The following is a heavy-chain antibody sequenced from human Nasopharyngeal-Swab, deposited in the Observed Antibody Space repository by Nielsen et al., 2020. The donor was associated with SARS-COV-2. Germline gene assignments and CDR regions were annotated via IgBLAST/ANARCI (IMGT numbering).Heavy chain of an antibody. CDR2: ISYDGSNK. D-gene: IGHD3-16*01. J-gene: IGHJ6*02. CDR3: ARAFGGGYYYGLDV. CDR1: GFTFSSYS. V-gene: IGHV3-30*03. Sequence: GESLKISCAASGFTFSSYSMNWVRQAPGKGLEWVAVISYDGSNKYFADSVKGRFTISTDNSKNTLYLQMNSLRAEDTAVYYCARAFGGGYYYGLDVWGQGTTVTVSS.